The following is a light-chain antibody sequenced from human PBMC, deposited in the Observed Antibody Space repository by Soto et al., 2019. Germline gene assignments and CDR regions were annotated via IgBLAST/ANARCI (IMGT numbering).Light chain of an antibody. J-gene: IGKJ1*01. V-gene: IGKV1-5*03. Sequence: DIQMTQSPSTLSASVGDRVTITCRASQSITTWLAWYQQKPGKAPKLLIYKATNLQSGVPSRFSGSGSGTEFSLTISSLQPDDFATYYCQQYNSYPGTFGQGTKVDI. CDR2: KAT. CDR1: QSITTW. CDR3: QQYNSYPGT.